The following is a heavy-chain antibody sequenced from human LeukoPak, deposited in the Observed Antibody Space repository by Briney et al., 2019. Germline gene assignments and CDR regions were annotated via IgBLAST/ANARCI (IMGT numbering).Heavy chain of an antibody. J-gene: IGHJ4*02. CDR2: IYTSGNT. CDR3: ARGPTTVTRAFDY. D-gene: IGHD4-17*01. V-gene: IGHV4-61*02. Sequence: SETLSLTCTVSGGSISSGNYYWSWIRQPAGTGLEWIGRIYTSGNTNYNPSLKSRVTMSVDTSNNQFSLTLSSVTAADTAVYYCARGPTTVTRAFDYWGQGTLVTISS. CDR1: GGSISSGNYY.